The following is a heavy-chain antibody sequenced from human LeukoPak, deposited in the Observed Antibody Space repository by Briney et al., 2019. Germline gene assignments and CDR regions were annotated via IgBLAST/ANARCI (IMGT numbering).Heavy chain of an antibody. CDR1: GFTFSSSA. D-gene: IGHD3-22*01. J-gene: IGHJ4*02. Sequence: GGSLRLSCAASGFTFSSSAMSWVRQAPGKGLEWVSSISGRGANTHYADSVKGRFTISGDYSKNTLNLQMNSLRAEDTAVYYCAKSGRVFDTSGYYWFPNWGQGILVTVSS. V-gene: IGHV3-23*01. CDR2: ISGRGANT. CDR3: AKSGRVFDTSGYYWFPN.